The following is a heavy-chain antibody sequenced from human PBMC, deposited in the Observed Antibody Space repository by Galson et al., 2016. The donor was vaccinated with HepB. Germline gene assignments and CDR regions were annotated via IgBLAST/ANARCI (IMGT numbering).Heavy chain of an antibody. V-gene: IGHV1-3*01. D-gene: IGHD6-19*01. CDR1: GYSFTAYT. CDR3: ARSGGRGGVAVAANSPFDY. Sequence: SVKVSCKASGYSFTAYTMHWVRQAPGQRLEWMGWINADKGYTKYSRRFQGRVTITRDTSGSTAYMELSSLRSEDTAVYYCARSGGRGGVAVAANSPFDYWGQGTLSPSPQ. CDR2: INADKGYT. J-gene: IGHJ4*02.